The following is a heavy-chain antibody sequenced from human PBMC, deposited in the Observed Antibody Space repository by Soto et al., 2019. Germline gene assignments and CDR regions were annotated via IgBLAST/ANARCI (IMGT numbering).Heavy chain of an antibody. CDR3: ARVHSSGYYLGAFDI. J-gene: IGHJ3*02. V-gene: IGHV1-2*04. Sequence: RASVKVSCKASGYTFTGYYMHWVRQAPGQGLEWMGWINPNSGGTNYAQKFQGWVTMTRDTSISTAYMELSRLRSDDTAVYYCARVHSSGYYLGAFDIWGQGTMVTVSS. CDR2: INPNSGGT. D-gene: IGHD3-22*01. CDR1: GYTFTGYY.